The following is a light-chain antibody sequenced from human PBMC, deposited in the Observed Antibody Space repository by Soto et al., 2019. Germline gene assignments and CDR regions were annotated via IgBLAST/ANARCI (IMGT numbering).Light chain of an antibody. CDR2: DTS. Sequence: EIVLTQSPGTLTLSPGERATLSCRASQSVNVYFAWYQQKPGQPPRLLIYDTSKRATGLPARFSRSGSGTDLTLTISSLEPEEVAFYYGQERGRGAWKVGQGAKVEIK. V-gene: IGKV3-11*01. J-gene: IGKJ1*01. CDR1: QSVNVY. CDR3: QERGRGAWK.